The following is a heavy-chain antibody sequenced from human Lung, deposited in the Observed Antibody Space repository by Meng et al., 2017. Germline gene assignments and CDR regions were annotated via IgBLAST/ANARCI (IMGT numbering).Heavy chain of an antibody. D-gene: IGHD6-13*01. Sequence: HVQVVQCGEWVNKPVDAVMVPTNPSAYNLPYYRQHWLRRSPGQGLEWMGRIDPKSGDTHYAQRSQGRVTMHGDTSISTAYMELSGLRSDDTAMYYCARDEDISAAGKLFGDYWGQGTRVTVSS. CDR2: IDPKSGDT. CDR1: AYNLPYYR. CDR3: ARDEDISAAGKLFGDY. J-gene: IGHJ4*02. V-gene: IGHV1-2*06.